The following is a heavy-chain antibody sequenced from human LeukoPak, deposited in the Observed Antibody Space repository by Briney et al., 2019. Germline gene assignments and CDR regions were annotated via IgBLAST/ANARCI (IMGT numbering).Heavy chain of an antibody. CDR1: GFTFSSYG. CDR3: AREFSWFGDRPGWFDP. Sequence: GRSLRLSCAASGFTFSSYGMHWVRQAPGKGLEWVAAIWYDGSIQYYADSVKGRFTISRDNSKNTLYLQMDSLRAEDTAVYYCAREFSWFGDRPGWFDPWGQGTLVTVSS. V-gene: IGHV3-33*01. J-gene: IGHJ5*02. D-gene: IGHD3-10*01. CDR2: IWYDGSIQ.